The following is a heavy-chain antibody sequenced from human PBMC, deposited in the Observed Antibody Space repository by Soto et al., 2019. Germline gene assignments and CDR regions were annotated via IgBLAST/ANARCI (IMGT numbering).Heavy chain of an antibody. J-gene: IGHJ6*02. V-gene: IGHV3-11*01. CDR1: GFTFSDSY. Sequence: GGSLRLSCAASGFTFSDSYMRWIRQAPGKGLEWISYITFSGNTVYYADSLKGRFTISRDNAKNSLYLQMNRLRAEGTAVYYCARVSWREKYGMDVWGQGTTVTVSS. CDR2: ITFSGNTV. CDR3: ARVSWREKYGMDV.